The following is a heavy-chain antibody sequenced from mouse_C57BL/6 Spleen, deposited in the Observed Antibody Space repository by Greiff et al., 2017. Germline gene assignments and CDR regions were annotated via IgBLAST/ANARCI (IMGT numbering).Heavy chain of an antibody. CDR1: GYTFTGYW. V-gene: IGHV1-9*01. CDR3: ARRGYYGSSSYWYFDV. D-gene: IGHD1-1*01. CDR2: ILPGSGST. J-gene: IGHJ1*03. Sequence: QVQLQQSGAELMKPGASVKLSCKATGYTFTGYWIEWVKQRPGHGLEWIGEILPGSGSTNYNEKFKGKATFTADTSSNTAYMQLSRLTTEDSAIYYCARRGYYGSSSYWYFDVWGTGTTVTVSS.